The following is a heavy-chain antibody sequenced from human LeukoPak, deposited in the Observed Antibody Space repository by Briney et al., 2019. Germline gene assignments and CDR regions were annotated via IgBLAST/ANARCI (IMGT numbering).Heavy chain of an antibody. CDR3: ARESVWFGELSPGY. Sequence: GGSLRLSCAASGFTVSSNYMSWVRQAPGKGLEWVSVIYGGGSTYYADSVKGRFTISRDNSKNTLYLQMNSLRAEDTAVYYCARESVWFGELSPGYWGQGTLVTVSS. D-gene: IGHD3-10*01. CDR1: GFTVSSNY. V-gene: IGHV3-66*01. J-gene: IGHJ4*02. CDR2: IYGGGST.